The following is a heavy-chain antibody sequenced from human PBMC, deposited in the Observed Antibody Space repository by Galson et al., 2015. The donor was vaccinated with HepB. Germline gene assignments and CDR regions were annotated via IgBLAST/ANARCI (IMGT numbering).Heavy chain of an antibody. V-gene: IGHV3-30*18. CDR1: GFTFSSYG. J-gene: IGHJ6*03. Sequence: LRLSCAASGFTFSSYGIHWVRQAPGKGLEWVAVVSYDGSDKYYADSVKGRFTISRDNSKNTLYLQMKSLRPEDTAVYYCAKDSDCSGDSCYSAFDYYYYMDVWGKGTTVTVSS. D-gene: IGHD2-15*01. CDR3: AKDSDCSGDSCYSAFDYYYYMDV. CDR2: VSYDGSDK.